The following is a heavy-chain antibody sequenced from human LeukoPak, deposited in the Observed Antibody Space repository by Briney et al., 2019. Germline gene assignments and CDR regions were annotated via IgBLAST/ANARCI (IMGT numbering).Heavy chain of an antibody. V-gene: IGHV1-18*01. CDR1: GYTSTSYG. J-gene: IGHJ4*02. CDR3: ARDLRRSAAGTPLDY. Sequence: ASVKVSCKASGYTSTSYGISWVRQAPGQGLEWMGWISAYNGNTNYAQKLQGRVTMTTDTSTSTAYMELRSLRSDDTAVYYCARDLRRSAAGTPLDYWGQGTLVTVSS. CDR2: ISAYNGNT. D-gene: IGHD6-13*01.